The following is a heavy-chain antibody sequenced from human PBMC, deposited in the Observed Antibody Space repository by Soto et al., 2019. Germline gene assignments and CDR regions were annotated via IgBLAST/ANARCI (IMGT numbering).Heavy chain of an antibody. CDR3: ASSYWLSKDKGVVPRAFDI. V-gene: IGHV1-69*06. CDR2: IIPIFGTA. CDR1: GGTFSSYA. D-gene: IGHD3-3*01. Sequence: SVKVSCKASGGTFSSYAISWVRQAPGQGLEWMGGIIPIFGTANYAQKFQGRVTITADKSTSTAYMELSSLGSEDTAVYYCASSYWLSKDKGVVPRAFDIWGQGTMVTVSS. J-gene: IGHJ3*02.